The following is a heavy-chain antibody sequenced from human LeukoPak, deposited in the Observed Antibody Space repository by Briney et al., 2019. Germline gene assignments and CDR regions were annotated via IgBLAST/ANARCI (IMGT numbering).Heavy chain of an antibody. V-gene: IGHV4-4*07. D-gene: IGHD5-12*01. Sequence: KPGGSLRLSCAASGFTFSDYYMSWIRQPAGKGLEWIGRMYTSGSTNYNPSLKSRVTMSVDTSKNQFSLKLSSVTAADTAVYYCARGASGYDPFDYWGQGTLVTVSS. CDR2: MYTSGST. J-gene: IGHJ4*02. CDR3: ARGASGYDPFDY. CDR1: GFTFSDYY.